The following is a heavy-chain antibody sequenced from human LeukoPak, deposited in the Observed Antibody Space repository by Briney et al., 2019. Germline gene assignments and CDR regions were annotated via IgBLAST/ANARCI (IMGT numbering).Heavy chain of an antibody. V-gene: IGHV3-21*01. CDR2: TGSSGSYI. Sequence: PGGSLRLSCAASGFTFSSYSMNWVRQAPGKGLEWVSSTGSSGSYIYYADSVKGRFTISRDNAKNSLYPQMNSLRVEDTAVYYCARGAPYSSSWYWVDYWGQGTLVTVSS. J-gene: IGHJ4*02. CDR3: ARGAPYSSSWYWVDY. CDR1: GFTFSSYS. D-gene: IGHD6-13*01.